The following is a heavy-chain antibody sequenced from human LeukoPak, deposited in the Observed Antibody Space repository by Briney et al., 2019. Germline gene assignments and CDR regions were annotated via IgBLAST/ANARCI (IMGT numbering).Heavy chain of an antibody. V-gene: IGHV1-69*01. CDR2: TIPIFGTA. Sequence: ASVKVSCKASGGTFSSYAISWVRQAPGQGLEWMGGTIPIFGTANYAQKFQGRVTITADESTSTAYMELSSLRSEDTAVYYCAREDSGWYVDYWGQGTLVTVSS. D-gene: IGHD6-19*01. J-gene: IGHJ4*02. CDR1: GGTFSSYA. CDR3: AREDSGWYVDY.